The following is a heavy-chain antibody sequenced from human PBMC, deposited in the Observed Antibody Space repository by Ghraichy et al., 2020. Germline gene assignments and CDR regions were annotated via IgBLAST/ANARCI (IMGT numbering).Heavy chain of an antibody. V-gene: IGHV3-48*02. D-gene: IGHD3-16*02. CDR1: GFTFSSYS. CDR3: ASQGPYRDYYYYMDV. CDR2: ISSSSSTI. Sequence: GGSLRLSCAASGFTFSSYSMNWVRQAPGKGLEWVSYISSSSSTIYYADSVKGRFTISRDNAKYSLYLQMNSLRDEDTAVYYCASQGPYRDYYYYMDVWGKGTTVTVSS. J-gene: IGHJ6*03.